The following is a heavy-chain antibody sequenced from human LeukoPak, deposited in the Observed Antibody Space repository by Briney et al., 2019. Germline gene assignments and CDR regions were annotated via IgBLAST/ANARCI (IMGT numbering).Heavy chain of an antibody. CDR2: MNPISGDT. Sequence: ASVKVSCKASGYTFTSYDVNWVRQATGQELEWMGWMNPISGDTGYALKFQGRVTMSRNTSISTAYMELGSLRSEDTAVYYCARVPRRGERFDPWGQGTLVTVSS. D-gene: IGHD3-10*01. CDR3: ARVPRRGERFDP. V-gene: IGHV1-8*01. CDR1: GYTFTSYD. J-gene: IGHJ5*02.